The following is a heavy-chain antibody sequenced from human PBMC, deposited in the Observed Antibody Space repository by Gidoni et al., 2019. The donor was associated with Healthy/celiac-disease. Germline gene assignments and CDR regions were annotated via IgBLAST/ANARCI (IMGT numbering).Heavy chain of an antibody. CDR2: IYYSGST. CDR3: ARDASGGSYVYYFDY. D-gene: IGHD1-26*01. Sequence: QVQLQESGPGLVKPSQTLSLTCTVSGGPISSGDYYWSWIRQPPGQGLEWIGYIYYSGSTYYNPSLKSRVTISVDTSKNQFSLKLSAVTAADTAVYYCARDASGGSYVYYFDYWGQGTLVTVSS. J-gene: IGHJ4*02. V-gene: IGHV4-30-4*01. CDR1: GGPISSGDYY.